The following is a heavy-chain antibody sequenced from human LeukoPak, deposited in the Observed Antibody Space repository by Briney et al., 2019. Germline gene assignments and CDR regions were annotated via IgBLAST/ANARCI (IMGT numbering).Heavy chain of an antibody. Sequence: GRSLRLSCAASGFTFSSYAMHWVRQAPGKGLERVAVISYDGSNKYYADSVKGRFTISRDNSKNTLYLQMNSLRAEDTAVYYCARTHLTYSYGPFGYWGQGTLVTVSS. J-gene: IGHJ4*02. CDR3: ARTHLTYSYGPFGY. CDR2: ISYDGSNK. V-gene: IGHV3-30-3*01. CDR1: GFTFSSYA. D-gene: IGHD5-18*01.